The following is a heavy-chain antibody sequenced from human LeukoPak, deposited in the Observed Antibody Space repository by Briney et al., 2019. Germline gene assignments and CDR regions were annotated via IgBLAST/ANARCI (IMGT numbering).Heavy chain of an antibody. D-gene: IGHD6-13*01. CDR3: ARLYSSSWNFDY. CDR1: GFTFSSYG. Sequence: GGSLRLSCAASGFTFSSYGMNWVRQAPGKGLEWVSAISGSGGSTYYADSVKGRFTISRDNAKNSLYLQMNSLRAEDTAVYYCARLYSSSWNFDYWGQGTLVTVSS. J-gene: IGHJ4*02. V-gene: IGHV3-23*01. CDR2: ISGSGGST.